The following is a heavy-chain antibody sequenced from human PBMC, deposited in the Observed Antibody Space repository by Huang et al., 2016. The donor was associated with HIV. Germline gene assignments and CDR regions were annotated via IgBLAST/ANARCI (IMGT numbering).Heavy chain of an antibody. Sequence: QVQPQESGPGLVKPSETLSLTCTVSGGSMSSYYWSWIRQPPGKGLEWIGYIYYSGGTNDNPSLKSRVTISVDTSKNQFSLRLSSVTAADTAVYYCASASIAARRWFDPWGQGSLVTVSS. CDR3: ASASIAARRWFDP. CDR1: GGSMSSYY. V-gene: IGHV4-59*13. CDR2: IYYSGGT. D-gene: IGHD6-6*01. J-gene: IGHJ5*02.